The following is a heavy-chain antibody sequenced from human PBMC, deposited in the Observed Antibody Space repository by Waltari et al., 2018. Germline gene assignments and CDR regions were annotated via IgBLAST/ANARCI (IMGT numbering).Heavy chain of an antibody. J-gene: IGHJ4*02. CDR3: AKGGHDYSDY. Sequence: EVQLLESGGGLVQPGGSLRLSCATSGFTFSSYAMSWVRQAPGKGLEWVSVIYSGGSTYYADSVKGRFTNSRDNTKNTLYLQMNSLRAEDTAVYYCAKGGHDYSDYWGQGTLVTVSS. D-gene: IGHD4-17*01. V-gene: IGHV3-23*03. CDR2: IYSGGST. CDR1: GFTFSSYA.